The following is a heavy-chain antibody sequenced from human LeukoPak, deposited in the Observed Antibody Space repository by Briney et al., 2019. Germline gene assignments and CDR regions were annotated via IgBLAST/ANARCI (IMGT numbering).Heavy chain of an antibody. J-gene: IGHJ5*02. CDR2: IYYSGST. V-gene: IGHV4-31*03. CDR3: ARGVEYSSPGFDP. D-gene: IGHD6-6*01. CDR1: GGSISSGGYY. Sequence: PSETLSLTCTVSGGSISSGGYYWSWIRQHPGKGLEWIGYIYYSGSTYYNPSLKSRVTISVDTSKNQFSLKLSSVTAADTAVYYCARGVEYSSPGFDPWGQGTLVTVSS.